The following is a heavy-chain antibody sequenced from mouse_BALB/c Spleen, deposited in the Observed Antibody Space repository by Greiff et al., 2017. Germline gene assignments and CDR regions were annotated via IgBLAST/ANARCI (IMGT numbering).Heavy chain of an antibody. CDR3: AREGGTTVVEGAMDY. CDR1: GYSITSGYY. D-gene: IGHD1-1*01. CDR2: ISYDGSN. J-gene: IGHJ4*01. V-gene: IGHV3-6*02. Sequence: EVHLVESGPGLVKPSQSLSLTCSVTGYSITSGYYWNWIRQFPGNKLEWMGYISYDGSNNYNPSLKNRISITRDTSKNQFFLKLNSVTTEDTATYYCAREGGTTVVEGAMDYWGQGTSVTVSS.